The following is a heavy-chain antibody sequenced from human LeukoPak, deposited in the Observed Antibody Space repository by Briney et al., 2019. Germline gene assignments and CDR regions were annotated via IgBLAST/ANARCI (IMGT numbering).Heavy chain of an antibody. CDR1: GYTFTSYY. CDR2: INPSGGST. V-gene: IGHV1-46*01. Sequence: ASVKVSCKASGYTFTSYYMHWVRQAPGQGLEWMGIINPSGGSTSYAQKFQGRVTMTRDTSISTAYMELSRLRSDDTAVYYCARVLYRAAFDYWGQGTLVTVSS. CDR3: ARVLYRAAFDY. J-gene: IGHJ4*02. D-gene: IGHD3-16*02.